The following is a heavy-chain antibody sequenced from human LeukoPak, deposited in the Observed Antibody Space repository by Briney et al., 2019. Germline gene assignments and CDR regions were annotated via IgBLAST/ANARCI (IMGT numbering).Heavy chain of an antibody. CDR1: EFTFSLYG. V-gene: IGHV3-30*18. Sequence: GRSLRLSCAASEFTFSLYGMHWVRQAPGKGLEWVAVISYDGSKKYYADSVKGRFTSSRDNSKNTLYLQMNSLRADDTARYYCAKVVRYSAGYPLDYWGQGNLVTVSS. CDR2: ISYDGSKK. CDR3: AKVVRYSAGYPLDY. D-gene: IGHD1-26*01. J-gene: IGHJ4*02.